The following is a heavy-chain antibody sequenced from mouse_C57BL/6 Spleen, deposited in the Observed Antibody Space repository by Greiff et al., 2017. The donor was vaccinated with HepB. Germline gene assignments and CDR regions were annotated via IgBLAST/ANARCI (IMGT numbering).Heavy chain of an antibody. D-gene: IGHD4-1*01. CDR1: GYTFTSYW. Sequence: QVQLKQPGAELVRPGSSVKLSCKASGYTFTSYWMHWVKQRPIQGLEWIGNIDPSDSETHYNPKFKDKATLTVDKSSSTAYMQLSSRTSEDSAVYYCARDWDGYYYAIDYWGQGTSVTVSS. J-gene: IGHJ4*01. CDR2: IDPSDSET. CDR3: ARDWDGYYYAIDY. V-gene: IGHV1-52*01.